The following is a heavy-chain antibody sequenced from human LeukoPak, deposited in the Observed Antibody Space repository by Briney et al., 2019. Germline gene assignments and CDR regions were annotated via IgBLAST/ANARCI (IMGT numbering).Heavy chain of an antibody. CDR1: GFTFSSYA. Sequence: PGGSLRLSCAASGFTFSSYAMSWVRQAPGKGLEWVSVIYSGGSTYYADSVKGRFTISRDNSKNTLYLQMNSLRAEDTAVYYCARGTSMDVWGQGTTVTVSS. V-gene: IGHV3-66*01. D-gene: IGHD1-1*01. J-gene: IGHJ6*02. CDR3: ARGTSMDV. CDR2: IYSGGST.